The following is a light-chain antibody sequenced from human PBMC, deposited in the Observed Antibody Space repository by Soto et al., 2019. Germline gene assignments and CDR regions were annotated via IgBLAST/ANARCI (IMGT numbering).Light chain of an antibody. CDR1: QGISSY. CDR3: QQSDSTPYT. V-gene: IGKV1-39*01. J-gene: IGKJ2*01. CDR2: DAS. Sequence: IQLTQSPSSLSAPVGDRVTITCRASQGISSYLGWYQQKPGKAPNLLIYDASTLHSGVPSRFSGGGSGTDFTLTIASLQPEDFSTYYCQQSDSTPYTFGQGTKVDI.